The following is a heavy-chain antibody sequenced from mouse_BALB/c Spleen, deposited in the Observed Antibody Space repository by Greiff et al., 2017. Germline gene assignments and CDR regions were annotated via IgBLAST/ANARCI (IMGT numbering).Heavy chain of an antibody. J-gene: IGHJ4*01. CDR1: GYTFTSYW. D-gene: IGHD1-1*01. Sequence: QVQLKESGAELAKPGASVKMSCKASGYTFTSYWMHWVKQRPGQGLEWIGYINPSTGYTEYNQKFKDKATLTADKSSSTAYMQLSSLTSEDSAVYYCARGYYYGSSYLYAMDYWGQGTSVTVSS. CDR2: INPSTGYT. CDR3: ARGYYYGSSYLYAMDY. V-gene: IGHV1-7*01.